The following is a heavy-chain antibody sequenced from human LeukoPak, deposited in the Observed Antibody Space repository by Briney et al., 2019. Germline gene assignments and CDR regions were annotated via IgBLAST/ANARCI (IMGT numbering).Heavy chain of an antibody. J-gene: IGHJ4*02. CDR2: INPSGGST. D-gene: IGHD2-8*01. V-gene: IGHV1-46*01. Sequence: GASVKVSCKASGYTFTSYYMHWVRQAPGQGLEWMGIINPSGGSTSYAQKFQGRVTMTRDTSTSTVYMELSSLRSEDTAVYYCAREESGFVLMVYAILDYWGQGTLVTVSS. CDR1: GYTFTSYY. CDR3: AREESGFVLMVYAILDY.